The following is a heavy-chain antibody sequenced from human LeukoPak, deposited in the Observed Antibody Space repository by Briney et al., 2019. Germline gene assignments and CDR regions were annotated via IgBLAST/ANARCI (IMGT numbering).Heavy chain of an antibody. CDR2: TYHSGST. J-gene: IGHJ6*03. CDR1: GGSISSSNW. Sequence: SETLSLTCAVSGGSISSSNWWSWVRQPPGKGLEWIGETYHSGSTNYNPSLKSRVTISVDKSKNQFSLKLSSVTAADTAVYYCARKASNYYYYYYMDVWGKGTTVTISS. CDR3: ARKASNYYYYYYMDV. D-gene: IGHD4-11*01. V-gene: IGHV4-4*02.